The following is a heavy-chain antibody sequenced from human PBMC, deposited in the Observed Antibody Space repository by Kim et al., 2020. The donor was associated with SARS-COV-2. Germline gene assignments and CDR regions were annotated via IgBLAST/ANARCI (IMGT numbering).Heavy chain of an antibody. D-gene: IGHD3-10*01. CDR2: INHSGST. CDR3: ARAITMVRGVIRAFDI. Sequence: SETLSLTCAVYGGSFSGYYWSWIRQPPGKGLEWIGEINHSGSTNYNPSLKSRVTISVDTSKNQFSLKLSSVTAADTAVYYCARAITMVRGVIRAFDIWGQGTMVTVSS. J-gene: IGHJ3*02. V-gene: IGHV4-34*01. CDR1: GGSFSGYY.